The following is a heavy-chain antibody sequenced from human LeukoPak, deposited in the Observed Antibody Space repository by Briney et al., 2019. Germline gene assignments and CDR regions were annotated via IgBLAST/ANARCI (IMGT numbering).Heavy chain of an antibody. CDR2: ISGSGGST. J-gene: IGHJ4*02. CDR1: GFTFSSYA. D-gene: IGHD2-21*02. Sequence: GGSLRLSCAASGFTFSSYAMSWVRQAPGKGLEWVSAISGSGGSTYYADSVKGRFTISRDNAKNSLYLQMNSLRAEDTAVYYCARDRGVVTANLKYTIFDYWGQGTLVTVSS. V-gene: IGHV3-23*01. CDR3: ARDRGVVTANLKYTIFDY.